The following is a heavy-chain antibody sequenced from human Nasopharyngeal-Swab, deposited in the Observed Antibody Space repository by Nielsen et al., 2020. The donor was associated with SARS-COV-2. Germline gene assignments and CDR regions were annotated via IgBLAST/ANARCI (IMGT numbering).Heavy chain of an antibody. D-gene: IGHD2/OR15-2a*01. CDR1: GYSFRTYG. CDR3: AKDLRGPYFF. Sequence: GESLKISCVASGYSFRTYGMTWVRQAPGKGLEWVSSISGSGDIRGRGGGAYYADSVKGRFTISRDNSKNTLSLQMDSLRAEDTAVYYCAKDLRGPYFFWGQGTLVTVSS. J-gene: IGHJ4*02. V-gene: IGHV3-23*01. CDR2: ISGSGDIRGRGGGA.